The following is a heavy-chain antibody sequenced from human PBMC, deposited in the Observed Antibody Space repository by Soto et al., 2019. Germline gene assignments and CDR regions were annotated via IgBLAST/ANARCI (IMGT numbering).Heavy chain of an antibody. J-gene: IGHJ6*03. CDR1: GFTFSSYA. V-gene: IGHV3-23*01. CDR2: ISGSGGST. D-gene: IGHD6-19*01. Sequence: GGSLRLSCAASGFTFSSYAMSWVRQAPGKGLEWVSAISGSGGSTYYADSVKGRFTISRDNSKNTLYLQMNSLRAEDTAVYYCAISPQSGWSYYYMDVWGKGTTVTVSS. CDR3: AISPQSGWSYYYMDV.